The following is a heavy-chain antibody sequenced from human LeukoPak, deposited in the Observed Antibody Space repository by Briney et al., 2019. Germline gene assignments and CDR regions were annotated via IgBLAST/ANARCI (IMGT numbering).Heavy chain of an antibody. V-gene: IGHV3-7*01. CDR1: GFTFSRYW. J-gene: IGHJ4*02. Sequence: GGSLRLSCAASGFTFSRYWMTWVRQAPGKGLEWVANIKQDGSGKYYVDSVKGRFTISRDNAKNSPYLQMNSLRAEDTAVYYCARDHGSWYYFDFWGQGTLVTVSS. CDR2: IKQDGSGK. D-gene: IGHD6-13*01. CDR3: ARDHGSWYYFDF.